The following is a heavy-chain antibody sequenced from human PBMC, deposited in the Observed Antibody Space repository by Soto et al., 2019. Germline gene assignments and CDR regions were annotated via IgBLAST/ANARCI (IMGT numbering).Heavy chain of an antibody. CDR3: AKASSTSSTYYYYYGMDV. CDR2: ISGSGGST. V-gene: IGHV3-23*01. J-gene: IGHJ6*02. D-gene: IGHD2-2*01. CDR1: GFTFSSHA. Sequence: GGSLRLSCAASGFTFSSHAMSWVRQAPGKGLEWVSAISGSGGSTYYADSVKGRFTISRDNSKNTLYLQMNSLRAEDTAVYYCAKASSTSSTYYYYYGMDVWGQGTTVTVSS.